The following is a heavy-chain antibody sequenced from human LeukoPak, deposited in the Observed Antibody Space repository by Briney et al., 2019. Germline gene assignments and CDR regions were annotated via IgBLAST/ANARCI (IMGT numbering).Heavy chain of an antibody. CDR3: ARDSTEGSGYYY. CDR2: ISSSSSYI. V-gene: IGHV3-21*01. J-gene: IGHJ4*02. D-gene: IGHD3-22*01. CDR1: GFTFSSYS. Sequence: GGSPRLSCAASGFTFSSYSMNWVRQAPGKGLEWVSSISSSSSYIYYADSVKGRFTISRDNAKNSLYLQMNSLRAEDTAVYYCARDSTEGSGYYYWGQGTLVTVSS.